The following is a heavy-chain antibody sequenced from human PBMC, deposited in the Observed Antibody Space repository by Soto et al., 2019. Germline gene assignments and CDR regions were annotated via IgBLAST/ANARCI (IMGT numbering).Heavy chain of an antibody. CDR2: IWYDGSNK. CDR1: GFTFSSYG. V-gene: IGHV3-33*01. CDR3: ARATYQLLFGIRAWGYYYGMDV. D-gene: IGHD2-2*01. Sequence: QVQLVESGGGVVQPGRSLRLSCAASGFTFSSYGMHWVRQAPGKGLEWVAVIWYDGSNKYYADSVKGRFTISRDNSKNTLYLQMNSLRAEDTAVYYCARATYQLLFGIRAWGYYYGMDVWGQGTTVTVSS. J-gene: IGHJ6*02.